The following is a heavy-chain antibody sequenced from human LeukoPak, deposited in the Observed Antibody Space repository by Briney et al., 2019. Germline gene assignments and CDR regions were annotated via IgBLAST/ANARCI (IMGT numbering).Heavy chain of an antibody. Sequence: PGGSLRLSCAASGFTFSSYWMSWVRQAPGKGLEWVSYISSSGSTIYYADSVKGRFTISRDNAKNSLYLQMNSLRAEDTAVCYCARERGVDSSSFPYFDYWGQGTLVTVSS. D-gene: IGHD6-6*01. CDR3: ARERGVDSSSFPYFDY. J-gene: IGHJ4*02. CDR1: GFTFSSYW. V-gene: IGHV3-48*04. CDR2: ISSSGSTI.